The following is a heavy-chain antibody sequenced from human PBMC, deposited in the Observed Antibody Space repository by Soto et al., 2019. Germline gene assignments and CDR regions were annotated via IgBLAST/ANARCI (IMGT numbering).Heavy chain of an antibody. CDR3: ARGRYGDY. V-gene: IGHV1-18*01. J-gene: IGHJ4*02. CDR2: ISAHNGNT. CDR1: GYAFTTYG. D-gene: IGHD1-1*01. Sequence: QVHLVQSGAEVKKPGASVKVSCKGSGYAFTTYGITWVRQAPGQGLEWMGWISAHNGNTNYAQKLQGRVTVTRDTATSTAYRELRSLRYVYTAVYSCARGRYGDYWGQGALVTVSS.